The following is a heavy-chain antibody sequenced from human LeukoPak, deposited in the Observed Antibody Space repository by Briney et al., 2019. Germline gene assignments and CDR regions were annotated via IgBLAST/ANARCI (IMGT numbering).Heavy chain of an antibody. CDR3: ARSYCSGGSCYLDHFDS. CDR1: GGSINTYY. V-gene: IGHV4-59*01. D-gene: IGHD2-15*01. Sequence: PSETLSLTCTVSGGSINTYYWNWIRQPPGKGLEWIGYIHHSGSTNYNPSLKSRVTISVDMSKNQFSLKLTSVSAADTAVYYCARSYCSGGSCYLDHFDSWGQGTLVTVSS. CDR2: IHHSGST. J-gene: IGHJ4*02.